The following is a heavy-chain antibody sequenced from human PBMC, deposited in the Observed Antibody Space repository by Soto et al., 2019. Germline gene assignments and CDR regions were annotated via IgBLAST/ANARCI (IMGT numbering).Heavy chain of an antibody. V-gene: IGHV4-61*08. CDR2: IYYGGST. Sequence: PSETLSLTCAVSGGSISSGGYSWSWIRQPPGKGLEWIGSIYYGGSTNYNPSLKSRVTISVDTSKNQFSLRLSSVTAADTAVYYCARDDGYTYGFDYWGQGTLVTVSS. D-gene: IGHD5-18*01. CDR3: ARDDGYTYGFDY. J-gene: IGHJ4*02. CDR1: GGSISSGGYS.